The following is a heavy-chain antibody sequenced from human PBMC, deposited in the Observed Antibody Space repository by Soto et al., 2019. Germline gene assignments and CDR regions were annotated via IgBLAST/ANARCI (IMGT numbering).Heavy chain of an antibody. CDR1: GYTLTELS. CDR2: FDPEDGET. J-gene: IGHJ5*02. CDR3: ATVLQPWSPGFDP. Sequence: GASVKVSCKVSGYTLTELSMHCVRQAPVKGREWMGGFDPEDGETIYAQKFQGRVTMTEDTSTATAYMALSSLRSEDTAVYYCATVLQPWSPGFDPWGQRTLVTVSS. D-gene: IGHD5-18*01. V-gene: IGHV1-24*01.